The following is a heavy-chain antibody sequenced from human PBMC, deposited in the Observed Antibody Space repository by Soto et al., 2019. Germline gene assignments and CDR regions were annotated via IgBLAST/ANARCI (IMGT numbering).Heavy chain of an antibody. D-gene: IGHD3-3*01. J-gene: IGHJ6*02. CDR2: IYPGDSDT. CDR3: ARLGFNYDFFRVYYNVHHYYRLDV. Sequence: PGESLKISCMGSGYKVSTWHNFTSYWIAWVGQMPGEGLEWMGIIYPGDSDTRDSPSFQGQVTTSADKSINSVYLQWSSLKASYTATYYSARLGFNYDFFRVYYNVHHYYRLDVWGPGTTVTVSS. V-gene: IGHV5-51*01. CDR1: GYKVSTWHNFTSYW.